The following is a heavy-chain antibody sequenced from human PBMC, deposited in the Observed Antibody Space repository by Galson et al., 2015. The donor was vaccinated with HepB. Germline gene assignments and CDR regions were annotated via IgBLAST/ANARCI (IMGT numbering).Heavy chain of an antibody. D-gene: IGHD4-17*01. Sequence: SVKVSCKASGYTFTSYAMHWVRQAPGQRLEWMGWINAGNGNTKYSQKFQGRVTITRDTSASTAYMELSSLRSEDTAVYYCARTGNFYGDSSYYFDYWGQGTLVTVSS. CDR2: INAGNGNT. CDR1: GYTFTSYA. J-gene: IGHJ4*02. CDR3: ARTGNFYGDSSYYFDY. V-gene: IGHV1-3*01.